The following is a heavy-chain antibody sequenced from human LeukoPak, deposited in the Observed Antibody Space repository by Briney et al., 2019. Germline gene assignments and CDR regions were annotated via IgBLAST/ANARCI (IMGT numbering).Heavy chain of an antibody. D-gene: IGHD3-22*01. CDR1: GDSSSSGYY. CDR2: IYHSGST. V-gene: IGHV4-38-2*02. J-gene: IGHJ3*02. CDR3: ARPVGRDSSGYYYVSSAFDI. Sequence: SETLSLTCTVSGDSSSSGYYWGWIGQPPGKGPEWIGSIYHSGSTYYNPSLKSRVTLSVDTSKNQFSLKLSSVSAADTGVYYCARPVGRDSSGYYYVSSAFDIWGQGTMVTVSS.